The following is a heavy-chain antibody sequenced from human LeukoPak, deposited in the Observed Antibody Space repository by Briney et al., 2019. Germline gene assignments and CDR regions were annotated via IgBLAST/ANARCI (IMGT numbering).Heavy chain of an antibody. J-gene: IGHJ6*03. V-gene: IGHV3-21*01. CDR3: ATYCSGGSCDYNYYYYMDV. Sequence: GGSLRLSCAASGFTFSSYSMNWVRQAPGKGLEWVSSISSSSSYIYYADSVKGRFTISRDNAKNSLYLQMNGLRAEDTAVYYCATYCSGGSCDYNYYYYMDVWGKGTTVTVSS. CDR2: ISSSSSYI. D-gene: IGHD2-15*01. CDR1: GFTFSSYS.